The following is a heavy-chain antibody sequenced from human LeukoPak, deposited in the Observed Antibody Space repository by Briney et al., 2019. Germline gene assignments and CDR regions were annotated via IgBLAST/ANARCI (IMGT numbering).Heavy chain of an antibody. CDR1: GGSISSYY. D-gene: IGHD5-18*01. V-gene: IGHV4-34*01. CDR2: INHSGST. J-gene: IGHJ6*02. CDR3: ARVVGAMAYYYYGMDV. Sequence: PSETLSLTCTVSGGSISSYYWSWIRQPPGKGLEWIGEINHSGSTNYNPSLKSRVTISVDTSKNQFSLKLSSVTAADTAVYYCARVVGAMAYYYYGMDVWGQGTTVTVSS.